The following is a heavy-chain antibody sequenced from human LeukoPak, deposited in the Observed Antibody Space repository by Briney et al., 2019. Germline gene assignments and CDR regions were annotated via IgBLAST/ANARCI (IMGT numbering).Heavy chain of an antibody. D-gene: IGHD5-24*01. J-gene: IGHJ2*01. V-gene: IGHV3-13*01. CDR2: IGTAGDT. Sequence: GGSLRLSCAASGFSFSSYDMHWVRQATGKGLEWVSAIGTAGDTYYPGSVKGRFTISRENAKNSLYLQMNSLRVRDTAVYYCARGGDGYNWGYFDLWGRGTLVTVSS. CDR3: ARGGDGYNWGYFDL. CDR1: GFSFSSYD.